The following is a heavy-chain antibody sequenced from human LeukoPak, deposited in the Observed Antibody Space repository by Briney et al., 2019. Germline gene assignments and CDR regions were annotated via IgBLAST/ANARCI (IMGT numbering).Heavy chain of an antibody. V-gene: IGHV3-23*01. CDR1: GFTFSSYA. CDR2: ISGSGGST. Sequence: HSGGSLRLSCAASGFTFSSYAMGWVRQAPGKGLEWVSGISGSGGSTYYADSVKGRFTISRDNSKNTLYLQMNSLRAEDTAVYYCAKGEPARQYYYYYYMDVWGKGTTVTVSS. CDR3: AKGEPARQYYYYYYMDV. J-gene: IGHJ6*03. D-gene: IGHD1-26*01.